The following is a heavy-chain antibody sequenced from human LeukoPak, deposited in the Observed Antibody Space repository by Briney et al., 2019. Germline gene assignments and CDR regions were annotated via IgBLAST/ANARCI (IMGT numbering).Heavy chain of an antibody. CDR1: GGSISSYY. CDR3: ARLYSGYAELDP. Sequence: SETLSLTCTVSGGSISSYYWSWIRQPPGKGLEWIGYIYYSGSTNYNPSLKSRVTISVDTSKNQFSLKLSSVTAADTAVYYCARLYSGYAELDPWGQGTLVTVSS. D-gene: IGHD5-12*01. CDR2: IYYSGST. J-gene: IGHJ5*02. V-gene: IGHV4-59*08.